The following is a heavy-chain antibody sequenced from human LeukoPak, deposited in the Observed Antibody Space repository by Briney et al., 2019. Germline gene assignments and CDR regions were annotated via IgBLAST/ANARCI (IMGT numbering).Heavy chain of an antibody. CDR3: ATVPRYSYGYNYFDY. Sequence: GASVKVSCKVSGYTLTELSMHWVRQAPGKGLEWMGGFDPEDGETIYAQKFQGRVTMTEDTSTDTACMELSSLRSEDTAVYYCATVPRYSYGYNYFDYWGQGTLVTVSS. CDR2: FDPEDGET. V-gene: IGHV1-24*01. CDR1: GYTLTELS. D-gene: IGHD5-18*01. J-gene: IGHJ4*02.